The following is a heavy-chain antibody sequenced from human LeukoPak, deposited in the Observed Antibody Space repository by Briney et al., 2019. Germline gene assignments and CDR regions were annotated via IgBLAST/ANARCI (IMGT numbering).Heavy chain of an antibody. Sequence: SETLSLTCPVSGGSISSYYWGWIRQPPGKGLGWIGYIYYSGSTNYNPSLKSRVTISVDTSKNQFSLKLSSVTAADTAVYYCARVGVSHGVYHYFDYWGQGTLVTVSS. CDR2: IYYSGST. CDR1: GGSISSYY. J-gene: IGHJ4*02. CDR3: ARVGVSHGVYHYFDY. V-gene: IGHV4-59*01. D-gene: IGHD3-3*01.